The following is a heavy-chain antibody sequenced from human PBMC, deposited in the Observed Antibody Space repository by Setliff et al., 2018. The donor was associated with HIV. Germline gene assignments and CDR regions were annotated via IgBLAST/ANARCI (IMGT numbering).Heavy chain of an antibody. J-gene: IGHJ4*02. V-gene: IGHV1-69*10. D-gene: IGHD3-22*01. CDR2: IIPMLGTA. CDR3: ARAYNVYDYRFDSSGYDY. Sequence: SVKVSCKASGGTFSSYAISWVRQAPGQGLEWMGGIIPMLGTANYARDFQGKVTITADKSTSTAYMELTSLKFEDTAVYYCARAYNVYDYRFDSSGYDYWGQGTLVTVSS. CDR1: GGTFSSYA.